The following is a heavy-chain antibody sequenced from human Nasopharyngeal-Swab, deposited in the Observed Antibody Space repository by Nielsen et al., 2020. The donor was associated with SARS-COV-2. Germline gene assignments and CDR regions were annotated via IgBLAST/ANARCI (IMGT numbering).Heavy chain of an antibody. V-gene: IGHV3-53*01. J-gene: IGHJ4*02. Sequence: VRQAPGKGLEWVSVIYSGGSTYYADSVKGRFTISRDNSKNTLYLQMNSLRAEDTAVYYCAKDGGDGGPFDYWGQGTLVTVSS. CDR3: AKDGGDGGPFDY. CDR2: IYSGGST. D-gene: IGHD2-15*01.